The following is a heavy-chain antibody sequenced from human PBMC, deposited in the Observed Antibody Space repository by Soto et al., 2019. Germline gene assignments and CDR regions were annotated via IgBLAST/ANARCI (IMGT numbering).Heavy chain of an antibody. CDR3: ARYNIDDSSGPDFDY. CDR2: IYYSGST. CDR1: GGSISSSSYY. V-gene: IGHV4-39*01. Sequence: QLQLQESGPGLVKPSETLSLTCTVSGGSISSSSYYWGWIRQPPGKGLEWIGSIYYSGSTYYNPSLKSRVTISVATSKNQFSLKLSSVTAADTAVYYCARYNIDDSSGPDFDYWGQGTLVTVSS. D-gene: IGHD3-22*01. J-gene: IGHJ4*02.